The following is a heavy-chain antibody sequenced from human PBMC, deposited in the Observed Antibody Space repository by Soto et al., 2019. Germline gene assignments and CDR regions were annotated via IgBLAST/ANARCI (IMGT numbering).Heavy chain of an antibody. J-gene: IGHJ6*02. V-gene: IGHV3-64*04. CDR2: ISSNGVGT. D-gene: IGHD3-3*01. CDR1: GFTLSGYA. Sequence: GGSLRLSCAASGFTLSGYAMDWVRQAPGKGLEYVSGISSNGVGTYYANSVQCRFTISRDDSKNTLYLQMNSLKTEDTAVYYCTTDFGVVIPSRDYYYYGMDVWGQGTTVTVSS. CDR3: TTDFGVVIPSRDYYYYGMDV.